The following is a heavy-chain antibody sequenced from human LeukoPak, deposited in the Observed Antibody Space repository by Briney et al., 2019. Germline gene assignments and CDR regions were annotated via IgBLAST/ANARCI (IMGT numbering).Heavy chain of an antibody. D-gene: IGHD3-3*01. V-gene: IGHV3-30*19. J-gene: IGHJ4*02. CDR3: ARARNGYDFWSGYPFDY. CDR1: GFTFSSYG. CDR2: ISYDGSNK. Sequence: GGSLRLSCAASGFTFSSYGIHWVRQAPGKGLEWVTVISYDGSNKYYADSVKGRFTISRDNSKNTLYLQMNSLRAEDTAVYYCARARNGYDFWSGYPFDYWGQGTLVTVSS.